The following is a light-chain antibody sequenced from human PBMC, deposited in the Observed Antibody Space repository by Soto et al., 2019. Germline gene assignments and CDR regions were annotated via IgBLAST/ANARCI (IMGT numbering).Light chain of an antibody. CDR3: QQYNDWPLT. V-gene: IGKV3-15*01. Sequence: EILMTHSPVTLSVSPGERATLSSTASQSVSSNLAWYQQKPGQAPSLLIYGAFTRATGIPARFSGTGSGTEFTLTISSLQSEDFALYYCQQYNDWPLTFGQGTKVDIK. J-gene: IGKJ1*01. CDR1: QSVSSN. CDR2: GAF.